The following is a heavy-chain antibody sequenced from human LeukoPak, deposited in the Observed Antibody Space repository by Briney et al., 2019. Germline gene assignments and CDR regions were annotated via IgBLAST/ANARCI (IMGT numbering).Heavy chain of an antibody. D-gene: IGHD4-17*01. CDR2: IYYSGST. CDR3: ARVPDPSVNYYYGMDV. Sequence: SETLSLTCTVSGGSISSYYWSWIRQSPGKGLEWIGYIYYSGSTNYNPSLKSRVTISVDTSKNQFSLKLSSVTAADTAVYYCARVPDPSVNYYYGMDVWGKGTTVTVSS. V-gene: IGHV4-59*01. J-gene: IGHJ6*04. CDR1: GGSISSYY.